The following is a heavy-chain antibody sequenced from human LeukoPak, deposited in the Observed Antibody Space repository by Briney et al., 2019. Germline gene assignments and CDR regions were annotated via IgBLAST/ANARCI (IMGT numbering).Heavy chain of an antibody. V-gene: IGHV3-21*01. CDR1: GFTFSSHS. CDR3: VRESVYYDSSGYYNVLDY. CDR2: ITSSSDYI. D-gene: IGHD3-22*01. Sequence: PGGSLRLSCAASGFTFSSHSMNWVRQAPGKGLEWVSVITSSSDYIYYADSLKGRFTVSRDNAKNSLYPQVNSLRAEGTAVYYCVRESVYYDSSGYYNVLDYWGQGTLVTVSS. J-gene: IGHJ4*02.